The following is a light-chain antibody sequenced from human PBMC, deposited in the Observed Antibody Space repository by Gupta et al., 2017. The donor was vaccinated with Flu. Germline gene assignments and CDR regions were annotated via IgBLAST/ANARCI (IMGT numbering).Light chain of an antibody. CDR3: CSYAGSNIWV. V-gene: IGLV2-23*02. CDR2: EVT. Sequence: QSALTQPASVSGSPGQSITISCTGTSSDVGSYNLVSWYQHHPGTVPKLIVYEVTKRPSGVANRFSGSKSANTASLIISGLQADDEADYHCCSYAGSNIWVFGGGTKVTVL. CDR1: SSDVGSYNL. J-gene: IGLJ3*02.